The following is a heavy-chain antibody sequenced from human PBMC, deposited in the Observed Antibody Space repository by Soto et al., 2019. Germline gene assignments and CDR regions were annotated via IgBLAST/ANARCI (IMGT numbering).Heavy chain of an antibody. CDR1: GYGFTTYG. J-gene: IGHJ4*02. CDR2: ISAHNGNT. CDR3: ARGRYGDY. Sequence: QVHLVQSGAEVKKPGASVKVSCKGSGYGFTTYGITWVRQAPGQGLEWMAWISAHNGNTNYAQKLQGRVTVTRDTSTSTAYMELMSLRSDVSAVYYCARGRYGDYWGQGALVTFSS. V-gene: IGHV1-18*01. D-gene: IGHD1-1*01.